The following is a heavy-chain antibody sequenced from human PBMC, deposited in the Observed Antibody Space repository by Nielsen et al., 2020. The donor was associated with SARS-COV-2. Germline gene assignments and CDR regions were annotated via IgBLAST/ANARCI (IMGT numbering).Heavy chain of an antibody. D-gene: IGHD3-22*01. J-gene: IGHJ4*02. CDR2: INHSGST. CDR1: VGSFSGYY. CDR3: ARPGNYYDSRGGDFDY. Sequence: SQTLSLTCAVYVGSFSGYYWSWIRQPPGKGLEWIGEINHSGSTNYNPSLKSRVTISVDTSKNQFSLKLSAVTAADTAVYYCARPGNYYDSRGGDFDYWGQGTLVTVSS. V-gene: IGHV4-34*01.